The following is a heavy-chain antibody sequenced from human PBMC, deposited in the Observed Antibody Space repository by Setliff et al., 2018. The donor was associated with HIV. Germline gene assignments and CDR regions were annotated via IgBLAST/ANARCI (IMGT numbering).Heavy chain of an antibody. V-gene: IGHV4-38-2*01. Sequence: SETLSLTCEVSGYFISSGYYWGWIRQPPGKGLEWIGTVYHSGSTYYNPSLKSRVTISVDTSENQSSLKLSSVTAADTAVYYCARHPPPEVRGDVTDYWGQGTLVTVSS. CDR1: GYFISSGYY. J-gene: IGHJ4*02. D-gene: IGHD3-10*01. CDR3: ARHPPPEVRGDVTDY. CDR2: VYHSGST.